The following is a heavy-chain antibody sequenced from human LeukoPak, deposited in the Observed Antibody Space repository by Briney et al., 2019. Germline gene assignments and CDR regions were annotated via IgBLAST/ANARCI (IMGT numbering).Heavy chain of an antibody. D-gene: IGHD6-19*01. CDR1: GFTFSSYS. CDR2: ISSSSRYI. CDR3: AGSIAVAGYDYFDY. V-gene: IGHV3-21*01. J-gene: IGHJ4*02. Sequence: GGSLRLSCAASGFTFSSYSMNWVRQAPGKGLEWVSSISSSSRYIYYADSVKGRFTISRDNAKNSLYLQMNSLRAEDTAVYYCAGSIAVAGYDYFDYWGQGTLVTVSS.